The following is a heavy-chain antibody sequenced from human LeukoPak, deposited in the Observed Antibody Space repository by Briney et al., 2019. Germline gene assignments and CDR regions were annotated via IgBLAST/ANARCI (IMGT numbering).Heavy chain of an antibody. J-gene: IGHJ4*02. D-gene: IGHD3-16*01. CDR2: IKTKTDGDRT. Sequence: GGPLRLPCVVCGFLFWNAWMSCTRQAPGKAGEGVGRIKTKTDGDRTDYAAPVEGRFTISRDDSKNTLSLRMNSLNTEDTAGYYCVGGPARIRYWGQGTLVTVSS. CDR3: VGGPARIRY. V-gene: IGHV3-15*01. CDR1: GFLFWNAW.